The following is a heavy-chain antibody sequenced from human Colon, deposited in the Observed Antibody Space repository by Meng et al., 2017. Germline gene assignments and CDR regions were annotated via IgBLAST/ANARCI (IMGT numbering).Heavy chain of an antibody. CDR2: VYHRGDT. V-gene: IGHV4-4*02. D-gene: IGHD1-7*01. Sequence: HEAGPGLVEAYGAPSLTFPGFVVSIISDSWGSWVRQPPGKGLEWIGEVYHRGDTNYNPSLKSRVDISVDKSKNQFYLSLFSVTAADTAVYYCGRDQGRELINHWGQGTLVTVSS. CDR3: GRDQGRELINH. J-gene: IGHJ4*02. CDR1: VVSIISDSW.